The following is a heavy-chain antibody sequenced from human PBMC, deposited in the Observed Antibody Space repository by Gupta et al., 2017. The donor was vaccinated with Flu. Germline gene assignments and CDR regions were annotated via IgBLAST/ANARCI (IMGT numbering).Heavy chain of an antibody. V-gene: IGHV3-48*03. Sequence: EVQLVESGGGLVQPGGSLRLSCSASGFTFKIYEMNWVRQAPGKGLEWVSYISSSGTTIYYADSVKGRFTISRDNAKKSLFLQMNTLRAEDTAVYYCARDRDYGEGMDDFDIWGQGTMVTVSS. CDR1: GFTFKIYE. CDR3: ARDRDYGEGMDDFDI. CDR2: ISSSGTTI. D-gene: IGHD4-17*01. J-gene: IGHJ3*02.